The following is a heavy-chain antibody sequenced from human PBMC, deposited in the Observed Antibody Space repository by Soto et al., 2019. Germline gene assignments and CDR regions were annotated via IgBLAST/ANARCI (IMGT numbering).Heavy chain of an antibody. J-gene: IGHJ3*02. D-gene: IGHD3-22*01. CDR3: ARENGNYYDSSGPDAFDI. V-gene: IGHV1-69*13. CDR2: IIPIFGTA. Sequence: ASVKVSCKASGYTFTSYGISWVRQAPGQGLEWMGGIIPIFGTANYAQKFQGRVTITADESTSTAYMELSSLRSEDTAVYYCARENGNYYDSSGPDAFDIWGQGTMVTVSS. CDR1: GYTFTSYG.